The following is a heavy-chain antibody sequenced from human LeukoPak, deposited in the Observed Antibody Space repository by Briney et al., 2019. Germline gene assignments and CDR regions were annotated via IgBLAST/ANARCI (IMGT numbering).Heavy chain of an antibody. D-gene: IGHD3-10*01. CDR1: GGSISAIPYY. J-gene: IGHJ4*02. CDR2: VYYPGSP. CDR3: ARSHFYGSGVNS. V-gene: IGHV4-39*01. Sequence: SETLSLTCTISGGSISAIPYYWGWIRQPPGKGLERIGSVYYPGSPYYSPSLKTRVTISVDTPKNQFSLKLSSVTAADTAVYFCARSHFYGSGVNSWGQGTLVTVSS.